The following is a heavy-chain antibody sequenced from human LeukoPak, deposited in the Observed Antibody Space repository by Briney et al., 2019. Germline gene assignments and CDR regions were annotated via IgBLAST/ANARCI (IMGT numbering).Heavy chain of an antibody. V-gene: IGHV7-4-1*02. CDR3: ARRQQLVPYYYYYGMDV. CDR2: INTNTGNP. D-gene: IGHD6-6*01. J-gene: IGHJ6*02. Sequence: ASVKVSCKASGYTFTVYAMNWVRQAPGQGLAWMGWINTNTGNPTYAQGFTGRFVFSLDTSVSTAYLQISSLKAEDTAVYYCARRQQLVPYYYYYGMDVWGQGTTVTVSS. CDR1: GYTFTVYA.